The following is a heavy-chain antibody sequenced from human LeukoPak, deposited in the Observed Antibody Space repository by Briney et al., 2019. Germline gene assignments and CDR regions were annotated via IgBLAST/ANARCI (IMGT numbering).Heavy chain of an antibody. V-gene: IGHV1-2*02. D-gene: IGHD6-13*01. CDR3: ARGPMAAAGHFDY. CDR1: VYTFTGYY. CDR2: INPNSGGT. J-gene: IGHJ4*02. Sequence: ASLKVSPTGTVYTFTGYYMHLVRKPPGQGLELMGWINPNSGGTNYAQKFQGRVTMTRDTSISTAYMELSRLRSDDTAVYYCARGPMAAAGHFDYWGQGTLVTVSS.